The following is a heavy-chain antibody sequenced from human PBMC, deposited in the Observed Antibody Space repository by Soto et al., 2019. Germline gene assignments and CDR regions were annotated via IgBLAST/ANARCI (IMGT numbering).Heavy chain of an antibody. J-gene: IGHJ6*03. Sequence: PSETLSLTCAVYGGSFSGYYWSWIRQPPGKGLEWIGEINHSGSTNYNPSLKSRVTISVDTSKNQFSLKLSSVTAADTAVYYCARGRGARVRWYSSSSVNYYYYYMDVWGKGTTVTVSS. CDR1: GGSFSGYY. CDR3: ARGRGARVRWYSSSSVNYYYYYMDV. CDR2: INHSGST. D-gene: IGHD6-6*01. V-gene: IGHV4-34*01.